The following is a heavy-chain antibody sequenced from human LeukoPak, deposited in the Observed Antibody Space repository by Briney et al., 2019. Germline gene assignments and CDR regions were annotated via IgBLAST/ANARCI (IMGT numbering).Heavy chain of an antibody. J-gene: IGHJ4*02. CDR3: ARGGGYSYGTVDY. CDR2: INSDGSST. V-gene: IGHV3-74*01. D-gene: IGHD5-18*01. CDR1: GFTFSSYW. Sequence: GGSQRLSCAASGFTFSSYWMHWVRQAPGKGLVWVSRINSDGSSTSYADSVKGRFTISRDNAKNTLYLQMNSLRAEDTAVYYCARGGGYSYGTVDYWGQGTLVTVSS.